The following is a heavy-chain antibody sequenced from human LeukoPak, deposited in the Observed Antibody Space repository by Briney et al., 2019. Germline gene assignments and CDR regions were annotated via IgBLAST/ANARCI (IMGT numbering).Heavy chain of an antibody. V-gene: IGHV3-23*01. CDR2: ISGSGGST. J-gene: IGHJ1*01. D-gene: IGHD2-2*01. Sequence: PGGSLRLSCAASGFTFSSYAMSWVRHAPGKGLEWVSAISGSGGSTYYADSVKGRFTISRDNSKNTLYLQMNSLRAEDTAVYYCAKVSERAMTLGGFQHWGQGTLVTVSS. CDR1: GFTFSSYA. CDR3: AKVSERAMTLGGFQH.